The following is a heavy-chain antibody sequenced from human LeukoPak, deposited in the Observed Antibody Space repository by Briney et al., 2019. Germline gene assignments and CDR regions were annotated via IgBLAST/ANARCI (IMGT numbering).Heavy chain of an antibody. D-gene: IGHD4-17*01. CDR2: IKQDGSEK. Sequence: PGGSLRLSCAASGFTFSSYWMSWVRQAPGKGLEWVANIKQDGSEKYYVDSVKGRFTISRDNAKNSLYLRMSSLRAEDTAVYYCARDGDYGDYAQPFDYWGQGTLVTVSS. CDR3: ARDGDYGDYAQPFDY. CDR1: GFTFSSYW. J-gene: IGHJ4*02. V-gene: IGHV3-7*01.